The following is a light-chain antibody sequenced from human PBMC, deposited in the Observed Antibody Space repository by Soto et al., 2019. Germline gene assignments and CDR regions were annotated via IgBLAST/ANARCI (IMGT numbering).Light chain of an antibody. CDR2: EAS. Sequence: QSALTQPASVSGSPGQSITISCTGTSSDVGSHNLVSWYQQYPGKAPKLVIYEASKRPSGVSNRFSASQSGNTASLTISGLQAEDEADYYCCSYAGSRTLVLFGGGTQLTVL. V-gene: IGLV2-23*01. CDR1: SSDVGSHNL. J-gene: IGLJ2*01. CDR3: CSYAGSRTLVL.